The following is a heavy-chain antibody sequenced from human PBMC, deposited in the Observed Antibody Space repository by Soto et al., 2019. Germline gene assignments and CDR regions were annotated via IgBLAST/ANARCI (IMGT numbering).Heavy chain of an antibody. CDR2: ISGSGGST. D-gene: IGHD6-19*01. J-gene: IGHJ4*02. Sequence: GGSLRLSCAASGFTFISYAMSWVRQAPGKGLEWVSAISGSGGSTYYADSVKGRFTISRDNSKNTLYLQMNSLRAEDTAVYYCAKDQQWLVSFSDYWGQGTLVTVSS. CDR1: GFTFISYA. CDR3: AKDQQWLVSFSDY. V-gene: IGHV3-23*01.